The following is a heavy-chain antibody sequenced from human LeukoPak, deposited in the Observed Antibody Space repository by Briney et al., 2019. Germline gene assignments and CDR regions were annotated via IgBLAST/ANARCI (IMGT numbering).Heavy chain of an antibody. V-gene: IGHV1-46*01. CDR3: ARGLGTVDY. Sequence: ASVKVSCKASGYTFTSYYMHWVRQAPGQGLEWMGIINPSGGSTSYAQKFQGRVTMTRDTSKNQFSLKLSSVTAADTAVYYCARGLGTVDYWGQGTLVTVSS. CDR2: INPSGGST. J-gene: IGHJ4*02. D-gene: IGHD7-27*01. CDR1: GYTFTSYY.